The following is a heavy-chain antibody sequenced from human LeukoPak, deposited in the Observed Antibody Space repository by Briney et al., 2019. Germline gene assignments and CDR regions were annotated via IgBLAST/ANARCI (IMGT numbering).Heavy chain of an antibody. CDR3: ARVEEVLGYCSSTSCYAFDY. CDR1: GFTFSSYA. D-gene: IGHD2-2*01. J-gene: IGHJ4*02. Sequence: GGSLTLSCAASGFTFSSYAMHWVRQAPGKGLEYVSAISSNGGSTYYANSVKGRFTISRDNSKKTLYLPMGSLRAEDMAVYYCARVEEVLGYCSSTSCYAFDYWGQGTLVTVSS. V-gene: IGHV3-64*01. CDR2: ISSNGGST.